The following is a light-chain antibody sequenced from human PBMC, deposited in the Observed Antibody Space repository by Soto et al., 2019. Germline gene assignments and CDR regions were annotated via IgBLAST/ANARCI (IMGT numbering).Light chain of an antibody. CDR1: QSVSSSY. J-gene: IGKJ5*01. CDR3: QQYGSSPLT. CDR2: AAS. Sequence: EIVLTQSPGTLSLSPGERATLSCRASQSVSSSYLAWYQQKPGQAPRLLIYAASSRATGIPERFSGSGSGTDFTLTISRLEPEDFAVYYCQQYGSSPLTFGQGTQLEIK. V-gene: IGKV3-20*01.